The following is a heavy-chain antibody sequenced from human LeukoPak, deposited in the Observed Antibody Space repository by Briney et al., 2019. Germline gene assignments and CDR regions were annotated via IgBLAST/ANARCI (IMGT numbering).Heavy chain of an antibody. CDR2: TKQDGSEK. V-gene: IGHV3-7*03. J-gene: IGHJ4*02. Sequence: GGSLRLSCAASGFTFSSYWMSWVRQAPGKGLEWVANTKQDGSEKYYVDSVKGRFTISRDNAKNSLYLQMNSLRAEDTALYCCARDLYYYDSSGSYFDYWGQGTLVTVSS. CDR1: GFTFSSYW. D-gene: IGHD3-22*01. CDR3: ARDLYYYDSSGSYFDY.